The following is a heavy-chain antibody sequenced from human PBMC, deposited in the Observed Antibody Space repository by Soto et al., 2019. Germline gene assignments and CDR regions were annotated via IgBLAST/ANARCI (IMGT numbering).Heavy chain of an antibody. CDR3: AKALLLGFGELLPSLDY. V-gene: IGHV3-23*01. Sequence: GGSLRLSCAASGFTFSSYAMSWVRQAPGKGLEWVSAISGSGGSTYYADSVKGRFTISRDNSKNTLYLQMNSLRAEDTAVYYCAKALLLGFGELLPSLDYWGQGTLVTVS. J-gene: IGHJ4*02. D-gene: IGHD3-10*01. CDR1: GFTFSSYA. CDR2: ISGSGGST.